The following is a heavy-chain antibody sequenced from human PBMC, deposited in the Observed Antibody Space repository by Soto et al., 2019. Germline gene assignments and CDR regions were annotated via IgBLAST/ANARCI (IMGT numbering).Heavy chain of an antibody. CDR1: GGSISKSNYF. V-gene: IGHV4-39*01. D-gene: IGHD2-21*01. CDR2: ILYSGTT. J-gene: IGHJ4*02. CDR3: ARLGWGNGDSDY. Sequence: PSETLSLTCTVSGGSISKSNYFWGWIRQSPGNGLEWIAIILYSGTTSYNSSLKSRVSISVDTSKNQFSLKLKSVPAADTAVYYCARLGWGNGDSDYWGQGTLVTVSS.